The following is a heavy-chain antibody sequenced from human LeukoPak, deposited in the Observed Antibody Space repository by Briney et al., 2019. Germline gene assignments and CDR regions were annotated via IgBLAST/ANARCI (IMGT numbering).Heavy chain of an antibody. CDR2: INPSGGST. D-gene: IGHD2/OR15-2a*01. Sequence: GASVKVSCKASGYIFTSHYMHWVRQAPGQGLEWMGIINPSGGSTSYAQKFQGRVTMTRDTSISTAYMELSRLRSDDTAVYYCARGGLGLLSRSDAFDIWGQGTMVTVSS. CDR3: ARGGLGLLSRSDAFDI. V-gene: IGHV1-46*01. J-gene: IGHJ3*02. CDR1: GYIFTSHY.